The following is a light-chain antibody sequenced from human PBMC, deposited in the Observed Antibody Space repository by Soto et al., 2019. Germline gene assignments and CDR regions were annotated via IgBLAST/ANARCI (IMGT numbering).Light chain of an antibody. CDR3: QQSYSTPLR. CDR2: AAS. Sequence: DIQMTQSPASLSSSVGDRVTITCRASQSISSYLNWYQQKPGKAPKLLIYAASRLPSGLPSRFSGSGSGTDFPLIISRLPHEDFANYYCQQSYSTPLRFGQGTKVEIK. CDR1: QSISSY. V-gene: IGKV1-39*01. J-gene: IGKJ1*01.